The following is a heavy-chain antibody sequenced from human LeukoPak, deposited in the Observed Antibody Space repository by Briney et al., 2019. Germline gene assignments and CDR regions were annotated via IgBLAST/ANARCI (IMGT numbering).Heavy chain of an antibody. CDR1: GFTFSSYN. D-gene: IGHD2-2*03. Sequence: PGGSLRLSCAASGFTFSSYNMKWVRQAPGKGLEWVSGISGSGPYTFYTDSVKGRFPISRDSSKNTLYLQMNSLRAEDTALYYCAKHGYCSGISCFFDFWGQGTLVTVSS. J-gene: IGHJ4*02. CDR2: ISGSGPYT. V-gene: IGHV3-23*01. CDR3: AKHGYCSGISCFFDF.